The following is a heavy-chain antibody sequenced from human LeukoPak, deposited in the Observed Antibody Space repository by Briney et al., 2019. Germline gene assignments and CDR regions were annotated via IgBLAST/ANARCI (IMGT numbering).Heavy chain of an antibody. V-gene: IGHV3-23*01. CDR2: ISGSGGST. D-gene: IGHD6-13*01. J-gene: IGHJ4*02. CDR3: AKPGAEQLVPAVAGPYYFDY. CDR1: GFTFSSYA. Sequence: GGSLRLSCAASGFTFSSYAMSWVRQAPGKGLEWVSAISGSGGSTYYADSVKGRFTISRDNSKNTLYLQMNSLRAEDTAVYYCAKPGAEQLVPAVAGPYYFDYWGQGTLVTVSS.